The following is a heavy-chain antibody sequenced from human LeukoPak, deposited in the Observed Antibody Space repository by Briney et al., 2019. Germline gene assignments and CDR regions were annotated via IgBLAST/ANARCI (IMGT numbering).Heavy chain of an antibody. D-gene: IGHD6-19*01. Sequence: ASVNVSCTASGYTFTSYGISGVRQAPGQGREGMGWISAYNGNTNYAQKLQGRLTMTTDTSTSPAYMELRSLRSDDTAVYYCARDLYQYSSGPYDAFDIWGQGTMVTVSS. CDR2: ISAYNGNT. V-gene: IGHV1-18*04. CDR1: GYTFTSYG. J-gene: IGHJ3*02. CDR3: ARDLYQYSSGPYDAFDI.